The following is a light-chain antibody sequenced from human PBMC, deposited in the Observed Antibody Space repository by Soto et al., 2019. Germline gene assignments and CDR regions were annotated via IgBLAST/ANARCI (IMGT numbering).Light chain of an antibody. CDR3: QHYQRYPPS. CDR1: HPININ. J-gene: IGKJ4*01. V-gene: IGKV1-16*01. CDR2: AAT. Sequence: DIQMTQSPSSLSASVGDRVTITCRASHPININLVWFQQKPGKAPKSLIYAATNLQSGVPSRFSGSGGGKDFSLTISSLQPEDVATYYCQHYQRYPPSFGGGTKLEIK.